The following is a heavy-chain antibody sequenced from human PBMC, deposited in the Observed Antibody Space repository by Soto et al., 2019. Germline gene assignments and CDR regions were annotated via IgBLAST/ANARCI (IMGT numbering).Heavy chain of an antibody. CDR3: ARETYGDYVGYFDP. CDR2: INHSGST. CDR1: GGSFSGYY. V-gene: IGHV4-34*01. D-gene: IGHD4-17*01. J-gene: IGHJ5*02. Sequence: SETLSLTCAVYGGSFSGYYWTWIRQPPGKGLEWIGEINHSGSTNCNPSLKSRVTISVDTSKDQFSLKVRSVTAADTAVYYCARETYGDYVGYFDPWGQGIQVTVSS.